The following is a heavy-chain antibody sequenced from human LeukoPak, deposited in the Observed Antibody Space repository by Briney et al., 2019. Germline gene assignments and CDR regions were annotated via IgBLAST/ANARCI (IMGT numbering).Heavy chain of an antibody. Sequence: GGSLRLSCAASEFSVGSNYMTWVRQAPGKGLEWVSLIYSGGSTYYADSVKGRFTISRDNSKNTLYLQMNSLRAEDTSVYYCASVFDYWGPGSLVTVSS. CDR2: IYSGGST. J-gene: IGHJ4*02. CDR3: ASVFDY. CDR1: EFSVGSNY. V-gene: IGHV3-66*01.